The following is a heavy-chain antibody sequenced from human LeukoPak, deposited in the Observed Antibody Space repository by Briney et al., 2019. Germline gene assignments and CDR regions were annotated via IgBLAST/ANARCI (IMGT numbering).Heavy chain of an antibody. V-gene: IGHV4-39*02. CDR1: GSSISSGGYY. J-gene: IGHJ4*02. Sequence: SETLSLTCTVSGSSISSGGYYWGWIRQPPGKGLEWIGSIYYSGSTYYNPSLKSRVTISVDTSKNQFSLKLSSVTAADTAVYYCAREPYSSGWYADYWGPGTLVTVSS. CDR2: IYYSGST. CDR3: AREPYSSGWYADY. D-gene: IGHD6-19*01.